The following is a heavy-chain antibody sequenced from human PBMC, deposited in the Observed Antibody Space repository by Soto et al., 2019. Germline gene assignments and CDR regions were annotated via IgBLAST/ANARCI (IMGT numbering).Heavy chain of an antibody. V-gene: IGHV3-48*02. CDR3: ARSGITMIVAPGY. CDR1: GVKITSYG. Sequence: LLRNSGAAAGVKITSYGVTWIRQVPGKGLEXVSXXSXXSXTXXXAXXVKGRFTISRDNAKNSLYLQMNSLRDEDTAVYYCARSGITMIVAPGYWGQGTLVTVSS. CDR2: XSXXSXTX. J-gene: IGHJ4*02. D-gene: IGHD3-22*01.